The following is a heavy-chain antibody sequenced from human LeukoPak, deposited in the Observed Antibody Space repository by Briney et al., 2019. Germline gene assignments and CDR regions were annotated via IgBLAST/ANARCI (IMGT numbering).Heavy chain of an antibody. Sequence: ASVKVSCKASGYTFTEFYIHWLRQAPGRGLEWMAWIHLNSGATKYAEGLQGRVTVTRDTSVSTAYMELSSLTSDDTAVYYCARRSYNRNDIPWFDPWGQGTQVTVSS. CDR1: GYTFTEFY. J-gene: IGHJ5*02. D-gene: IGHD1-20*01. V-gene: IGHV1-2*02. CDR2: IHLNSGAT. CDR3: ARRSYNRNDIPWFDP.